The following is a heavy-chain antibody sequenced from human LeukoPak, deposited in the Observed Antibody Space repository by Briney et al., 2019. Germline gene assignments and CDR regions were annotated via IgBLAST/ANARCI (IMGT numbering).Heavy chain of an antibody. CDR3: ARGPHFGWFGELLGVYFDY. CDR1: GYTFTSYG. CDR2: ISAYNGNT. J-gene: IGHJ4*02. V-gene: IGHV1-18*01. Sequence: ASVKVSCKTSGYTFTSYGISWVRQAPGQRLEWMGWISAYNGNTNYAQKLQGRVTITTDTSTSTAYMELRSLRSDDTAVYYCARGPHFGWFGELLGVYFDYWGQGTLVTVSS. D-gene: IGHD3-10*01.